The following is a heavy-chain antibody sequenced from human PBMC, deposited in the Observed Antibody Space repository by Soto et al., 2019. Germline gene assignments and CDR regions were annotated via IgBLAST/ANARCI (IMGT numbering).Heavy chain of an antibody. V-gene: IGHV3-23*01. CDR3: GKDPNGDYVAAFDI. CDR2: IGASGGTT. J-gene: IGHJ3*02. Sequence: GSLRLSCAASGFIFRNFAMNWVRQAPGKGLTWVSGIGASGGTTHLADSVKGRFTISRDNSRNILFLQMNSLRVEDTAVYYCGKDPNGDYVAAFDIWGPGTVVTVSS. CDR1: GFIFRNFA. D-gene: IGHD4-17*01.